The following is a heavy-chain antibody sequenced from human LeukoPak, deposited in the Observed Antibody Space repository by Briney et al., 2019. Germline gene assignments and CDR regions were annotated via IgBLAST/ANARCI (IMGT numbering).Heavy chain of an antibody. Sequence: SETLSLTCAVYGGSFSGYYWSWIRQPPGKGVEWIGEINHSGSTNYNPSLKSRVTISVDTSKNQFSLKLSSVTAADTAVYYCARGPSRRYYGSGSYYYFDYWGQGTLVTVSS. J-gene: IGHJ4*02. CDR1: GGSFSGYY. CDR3: ARGPSRRYYGSGSYYYFDY. D-gene: IGHD3-10*01. CDR2: INHSGST. V-gene: IGHV4-34*01.